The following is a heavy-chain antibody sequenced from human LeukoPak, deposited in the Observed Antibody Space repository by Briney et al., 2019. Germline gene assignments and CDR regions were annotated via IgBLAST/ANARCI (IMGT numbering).Heavy chain of an antibody. CDR2: IYYSGST. J-gene: IGHJ4*02. D-gene: IGHD3-10*01. CDR1: GGSISPYY. CDR3: ARARGSGSFPFDY. Sequence: PSETLSLTCSLSGGSISPYYWSWIRQPPGKGLEWIGYIYYSGSTNYNPSLKSRVTISVDTSKNQFSLKLSSVTAADTAVYYCARARGSGSFPFDYWGQGTLVTVSS. V-gene: IGHV4-59*01.